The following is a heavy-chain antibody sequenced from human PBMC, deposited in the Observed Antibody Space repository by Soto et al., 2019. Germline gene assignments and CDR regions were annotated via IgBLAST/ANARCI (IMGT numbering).Heavy chain of an antibody. CDR2: ISYDGSNK. CDR3: ARDRGASKGFDP. CDR1: GFTFSSYA. V-gene: IGHV3-30-3*01. J-gene: IGHJ5*02. D-gene: IGHD3-10*01. Sequence: GGSLRLSCAASGFTFSSYAMHWVRQAPGKGLEWVAVISYDGSNKYYADSVEGRFTISRDNSKNTLYLQMNSLRAEDTAVYYCARDRGASKGFDPWGQGTLVTVSS.